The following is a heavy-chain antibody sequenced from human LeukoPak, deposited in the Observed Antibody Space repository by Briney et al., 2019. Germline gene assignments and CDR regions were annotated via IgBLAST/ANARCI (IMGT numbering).Heavy chain of an antibody. Sequence: SVKVSCKASGGTFSNYAINWVRQAPGQGLEWMGGIIPIFGTANYAQKFQGRVTITADESTSTAYMELSSLRSEDTAVYYCASGRPLRYFDWLLYWGQGTLVTVSS. V-gene: IGHV1-69*13. D-gene: IGHD3-9*01. J-gene: IGHJ4*02. CDR1: GGTFSNYA. CDR3: ASGRPLRYFDWLLY. CDR2: IIPIFGTA.